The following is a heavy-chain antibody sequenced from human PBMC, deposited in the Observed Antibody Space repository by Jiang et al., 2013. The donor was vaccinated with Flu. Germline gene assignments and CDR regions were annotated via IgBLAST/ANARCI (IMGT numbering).Heavy chain of an antibody. V-gene: IGHV4-4*07. Sequence: LLKPSETLSLTCSVCGGSISGYYWNWIRQPAGKGLEWIGRIFASGTTNYNPSLKSRVTMSIDTSKSQFSLRLSFVTAADTAVYYCARDPSNYGANSEEGFQNWFDPWGQGTLVTVSS. CDR3: ARDPSNYGANSEEGFQNWFDP. D-gene: IGHD4/OR15-4a*01. CDR1: GGSISGYY. J-gene: IGHJ5*02. CDR2: IFASGTT.